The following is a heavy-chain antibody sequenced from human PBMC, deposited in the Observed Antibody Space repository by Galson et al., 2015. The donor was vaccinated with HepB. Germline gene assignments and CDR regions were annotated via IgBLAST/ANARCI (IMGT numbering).Heavy chain of an antibody. J-gene: IGHJ3*01. CDR1: GFTFSSYG. V-gene: IGHV3-33*06. D-gene: IGHD3-22*01. Sequence: SLRLSCAASGFTFSSYGMHWVRQAPGKGLEWVAVIWYDGSKKYYGDSVKGRFTISRDISKNTLYLQLHSLRAEDTAVYYCAKESYYYHTSGAFDLWGQGTLVTVSS. CDR3: AKESYYYHTSGAFDL. CDR2: IWYDGSKK.